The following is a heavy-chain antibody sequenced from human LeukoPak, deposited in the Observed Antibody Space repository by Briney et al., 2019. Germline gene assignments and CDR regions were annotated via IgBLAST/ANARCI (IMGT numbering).Heavy chain of an antibody. CDR2: IYHSGTT. Sequence: SETLSLTCTVSGASISSNVHYWGWIRQPPGKGLEWIGSIYHSGTTYYNTSLQSQVTISVDTSMSHFSLRLSSVTAADTAVYFGARLASYGFIDYWGQGTLVTVSS. J-gene: IGHJ4*02. CDR1: GASISSNVHY. V-gene: IGHV4-39*02. CDR3: ARLASYGFIDY. D-gene: IGHD5-18*01.